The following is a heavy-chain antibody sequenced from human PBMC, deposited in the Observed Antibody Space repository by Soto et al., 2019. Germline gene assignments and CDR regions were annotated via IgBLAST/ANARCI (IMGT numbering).Heavy chain of an antibody. CDR1: GDSVSSNSAA. Sequence: HTLSLTCVISGDSVSSNSAAWNWIRQSPSRGLEWLGRTYYTSKWYNDYAVSVKSRITINPDTSKNQFSLQLNSVTPEDTAVYYCARSPYSAVRAFDIWGQGTMVTVSS. D-gene: IGHD4-4*01. V-gene: IGHV6-1*01. J-gene: IGHJ3*02. CDR2: TYYTSKWYN. CDR3: ARSPYSAVRAFDI.